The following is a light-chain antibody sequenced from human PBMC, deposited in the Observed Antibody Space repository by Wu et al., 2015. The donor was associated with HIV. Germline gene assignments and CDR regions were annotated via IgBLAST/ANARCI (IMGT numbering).Light chain of an antibody. Sequence: EIVMTQSPATLSVFPGERATLSCRASQSVSSNLVWYQQKPGQAPRLLIYGASTRATGIPVRFSGSGSGTDFTLTINRVEPEDFAVYYCQQYSSSAITFGGGTKVEIK. CDR1: QSVSSN. CDR2: GAS. V-gene: IGKV3-15*01. CDR3: QQYSSSAIT. J-gene: IGKJ4*01.